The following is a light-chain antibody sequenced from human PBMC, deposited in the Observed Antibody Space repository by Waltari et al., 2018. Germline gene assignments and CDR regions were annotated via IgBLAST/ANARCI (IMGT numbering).Light chain of an antibody. CDR2: TDN. CDR1: SSNIGFNT. J-gene: IGLJ3*02. V-gene: IGLV1-44*01. CDR3: AAWDDNLNGWA. Sequence: QSVLTQPPSASGTPGQRVTISCSGSSSNIGFNTVSWYQQVPGAAPRILMYTDNQRPSGVPDRCSGSKSGSSASLAISGLRPEDEADYYCAAWDDNLNGWAFGGGTKVTVL.